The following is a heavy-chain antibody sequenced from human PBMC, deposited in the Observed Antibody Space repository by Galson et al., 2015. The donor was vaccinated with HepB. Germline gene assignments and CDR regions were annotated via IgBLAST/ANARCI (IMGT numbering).Heavy chain of an antibody. Sequence: SLRLSCAVSGFTFRSFGMYWVRQAPGKGLEFVSGISDSGYNTYYADFVKGRFTISRDNSKNMLYLQMNSLRAEDTRVYYCAKAAYCPCVFCFVHHSGMAVCGLGTTVTVSS. CDR3: AKAAYCPCVFCFVHHSGMAV. CDR2: ISDSGYNT. D-gene: IGHD2-21*01. J-gene: IGHJ6*02. CDR1: GFTFRSFG. V-gene: IGHV3-23*01.